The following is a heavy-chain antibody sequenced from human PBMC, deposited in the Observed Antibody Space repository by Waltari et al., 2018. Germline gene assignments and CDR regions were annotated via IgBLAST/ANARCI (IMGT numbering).Heavy chain of an antibody. V-gene: IGHV4-34*01. CDR2: ISHSGST. CDR1: GGSFSGYY. Sequence: QVQLQQWGAGLLKPSETLSLTCAVYGGSFSGYYWSWIRQPPGKGLEWIGEISHSGSTNYNPSLKGRVTISVDTSKNQFSLKLSAVTAADTAVYYCARGRYSSSYYFDYWGQGTLVTVSS. D-gene: IGHD6-6*01. J-gene: IGHJ4*02. CDR3: ARGRYSSSYYFDY.